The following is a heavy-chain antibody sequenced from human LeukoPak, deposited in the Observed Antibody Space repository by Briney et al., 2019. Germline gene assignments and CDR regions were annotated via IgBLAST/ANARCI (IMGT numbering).Heavy chain of an antibody. CDR3: ARESTYYDSTDYYQGDAFDI. J-gene: IGHJ3*02. CDR2: INPNSGGT. D-gene: IGHD3-22*01. CDR1: GYTFPGYF. Sequence: GASVKVSCKASGYTFPGYFTHWVRQAPGQGLEWMGRINPNSGGTNYAQKFQGRVTMTRDTSISTAYMELSRLKSDDTAVYYCARESTYYDSTDYYQGDAFDIWGQGTMVTVSS. V-gene: IGHV1-2*02.